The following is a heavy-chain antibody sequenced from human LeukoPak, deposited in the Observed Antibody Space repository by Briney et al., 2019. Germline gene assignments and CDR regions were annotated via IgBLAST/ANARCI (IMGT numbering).Heavy chain of an antibody. V-gene: IGHV1-8*03. Sequence: ASVKVSCKASGYTFTSYDINWVRQATRQGLEWMGWMNPNSGNTGYAQKFQGRVTITRNTSISTAYMELSSLRSEDTAVYYCARARARLRYFDWLLYGNWFDPWGQGTLVTVSS. CDR1: GYTFTSYD. J-gene: IGHJ5*02. CDR3: ARARARLRYFDWLLYGNWFDP. CDR2: MNPNSGNT. D-gene: IGHD3-9*01.